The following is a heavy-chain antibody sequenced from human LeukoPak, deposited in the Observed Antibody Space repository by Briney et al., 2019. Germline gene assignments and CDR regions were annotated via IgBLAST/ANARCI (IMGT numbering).Heavy chain of an antibody. CDR3: ARDSRGYSYGYLDY. J-gene: IGHJ4*02. V-gene: IGHV3-30*09. CDR1: GFTFSSYA. Sequence: PGRSLRLSCAASGFTFSSYAMHWVRQAPGKGLEGVAVISYDGSNKYYADSVKGRFAISRDNSKNTLYLQMNSLRAEDTAVYYCARDSRGYSYGYLDYWGQGTLVTVSS. CDR2: ISYDGSNK. D-gene: IGHD5-18*01.